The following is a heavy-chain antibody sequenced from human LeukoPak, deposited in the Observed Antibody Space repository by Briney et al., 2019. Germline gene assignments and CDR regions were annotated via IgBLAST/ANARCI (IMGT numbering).Heavy chain of an antibody. CDR3: AKDTTGGYDSSGLDY. CDR1: GFTFDDYA. Sequence: GGSLRLSCAASGFTFDDYAMHWVRQAPGKGLEWVSGISWNSGSIGYADPVKGRFTISRDNAKNSLYLQMNSLRAEDTALYYCAKDTTGGYDSSGLDYWGQGTLVTVSS. V-gene: IGHV3-9*01. J-gene: IGHJ4*02. D-gene: IGHD3-22*01. CDR2: ISWNSGSI.